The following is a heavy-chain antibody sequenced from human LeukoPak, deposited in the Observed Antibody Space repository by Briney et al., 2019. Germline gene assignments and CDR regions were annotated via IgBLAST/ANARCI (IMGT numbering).Heavy chain of an antibody. D-gene: IGHD6-6*01. CDR2: ISGSGGST. CDR3: AKGREYSSSFGY. J-gene: IGHJ4*02. V-gene: IGHV3-23*01. Sequence: PGGSLRLSCAASGFTFSSYAMNWVRQAPGKGLEWVSAISGSGGSTYYADSVKGRFTISRDNSKNTLYLQMNSLRAEDTAVYYCAKGREYSSSFGYWGQGTLVTVSS. CDR1: GFTFSSYA.